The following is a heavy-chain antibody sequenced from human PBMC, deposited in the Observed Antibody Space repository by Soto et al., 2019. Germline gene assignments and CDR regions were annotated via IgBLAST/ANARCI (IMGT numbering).Heavy chain of an antibody. J-gene: IGHJ4*02. V-gene: IGHV3-30*18. CDR2: ISYDGSNK. D-gene: IGHD3-3*01. CDR1: GFTFSSYG. CDR3: AKGPQLTWYYDFWSGYLTDYFGY. Sequence: PGGSLRLSCAASGFTFSSYGMHWVRQAPGKGLEWVAVISYDGSNKYYADSVKGRFTISRDNSKNTLYLQMNSLRAEDTAVYYCAKGPQLTWYYDFWSGYLTDYFGYWGQGTLVTVSS.